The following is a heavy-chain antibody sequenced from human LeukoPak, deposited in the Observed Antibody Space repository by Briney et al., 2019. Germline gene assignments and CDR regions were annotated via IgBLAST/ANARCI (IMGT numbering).Heavy chain of an antibody. CDR1: GFTFSSYW. Sequence: GGSLRLSCAASGFTFSSYWMSWVRQAPGKGLEWVANIKQDGSVIHYVDSVKGRFTISRDNGKNSLDLQMNSLRADDTAFYYCARDTLGEGEDANYAVYYFDYWGQGTVVTVSS. D-gene: IGHD4/OR15-4a*01. V-gene: IGHV3-7*01. J-gene: IGHJ4*02. CDR3: ARDTLGEGEDANYAVYYFDY. CDR2: IKQDGSVI.